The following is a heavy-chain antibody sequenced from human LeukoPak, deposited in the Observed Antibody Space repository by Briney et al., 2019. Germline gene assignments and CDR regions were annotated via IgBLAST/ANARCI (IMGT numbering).Heavy chain of an antibody. J-gene: IGHJ4*02. D-gene: IGHD5-18*01. V-gene: IGHV3-23*01. CDR1: GFTFTTYG. CDR2: ISGSGGST. CDR3: ANDLGWIQLNLG. Sequence: GGSLRLSCSVSGFTFTTYGMSWVRQGPGKGLEWVSAISGSGGSTYNADSVKGRFTISRDNSKNTVYLQMNSLRAEDTAVYYCANDLGWIQLNLGRGQGTLVTVSS.